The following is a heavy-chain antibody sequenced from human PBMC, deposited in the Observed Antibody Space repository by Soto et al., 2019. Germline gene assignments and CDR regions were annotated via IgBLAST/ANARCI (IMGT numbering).Heavy chain of an antibody. CDR3: AKDQPIVCATLVADYYCGMDV. J-gene: IGHJ6*02. CDR2: ISGSGGST. D-gene: IGHD1-26*01. Sequence: PRGSLRLSCAASGLTFSSYAMSWVRQAPGKGLEWVSAISGSGGSTYYADSVKGRFTISRDNSKNTLYLQMNSLRAEDTAVYYCAKDQPIVCATLVADYYCGMDVWGPGTSVPVSS. V-gene: IGHV3-23*01. CDR1: GLTFSSYA.